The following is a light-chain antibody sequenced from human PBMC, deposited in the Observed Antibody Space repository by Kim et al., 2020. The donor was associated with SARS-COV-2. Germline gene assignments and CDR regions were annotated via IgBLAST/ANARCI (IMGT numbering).Light chain of an antibody. CDR3: QQYDSYST. J-gene: IGKJ1*01. Sequence: SAYVADRVTITCRASQSISSHLAWYQQKPGKAPNLLIHTASTLQSGVPSRFSGSGSGTEFTLTISSLQPDDFATYYCQQYDSYSTFGQGTKVDIK. CDR1: QSISSH. V-gene: IGKV1-5*01. CDR2: TAS.